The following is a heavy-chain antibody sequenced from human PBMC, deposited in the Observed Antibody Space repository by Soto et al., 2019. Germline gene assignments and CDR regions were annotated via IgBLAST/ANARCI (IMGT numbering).Heavy chain of an antibody. V-gene: IGHV3-23*01. J-gene: IGHJ6*02. CDR1: GFTFSSYA. CDR3: AKVLLWFGELFDYYGMDV. CDR2: ISGRGGST. Sequence: EVQLLESGGGLVQPGGSLRLSCAASGFTFSSYAMSWVRQAPGKGLEWVSAISGRGGSTYYADSVKGRFTISRDNSKNTLYLQMNSLRAEDTAVYYCAKVLLWFGELFDYYGMDVWGQGTTVTVSS. D-gene: IGHD3-10*01.